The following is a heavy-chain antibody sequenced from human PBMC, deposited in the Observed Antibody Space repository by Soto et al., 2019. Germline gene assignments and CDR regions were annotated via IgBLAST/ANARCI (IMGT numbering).Heavy chain of an antibody. J-gene: IGHJ6*02. CDR2: IIPIFGTA. CDR3: ARAWESTIRVPLYYYGMDV. Sequence: QVQLVQSGAEVKKPGSSVKVSCKASGGTFSSYAISWVRQAPGQGLEWMGGIIPIFGTANYAQKFQGRVTITASESTSTAYMELSSLRSEETAVYYCARAWESTIRVPLYYYGMDVWGQGTTVTVSS. D-gene: IGHD5-12*01. CDR1: GGTFSSYA. V-gene: IGHV1-69*01.